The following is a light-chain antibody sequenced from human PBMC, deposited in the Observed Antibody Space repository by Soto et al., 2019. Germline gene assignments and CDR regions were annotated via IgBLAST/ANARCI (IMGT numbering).Light chain of an antibody. CDR2: GAS. CDR3: QQYGSSLLFT. Sequence: EIVLTQSPGTLSLSPGERATLSCRASQSVSSSYLAWYQQKPGQAPRLLIYGASSRATGIPDRFSGSGSGTDCTITISRLEPEDFAVYYCQQYGSSLLFTFGPGTKVDIK. V-gene: IGKV3-20*01. J-gene: IGKJ3*01. CDR1: QSVSSSY.